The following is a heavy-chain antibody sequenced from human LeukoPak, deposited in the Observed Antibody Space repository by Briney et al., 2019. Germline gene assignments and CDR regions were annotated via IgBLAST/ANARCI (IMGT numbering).Heavy chain of an antibody. J-gene: IGHJ4*02. CDR3: ARAPIPFYYDSSAYYSDY. Sequence: EASVKVSCKTSGYTFTNFDINWVRQATGQGLEWLGWMNPYTGKTGYAQKFQGRVTFTGDTSIRTAYMEVSSLTSEDTAIYYCARAPIPFYYDSSAYYSDYWGQGTLVTVSS. V-gene: IGHV1-8*03. D-gene: IGHD6-25*01. CDR2: MNPYTGKT. CDR1: GYTFTNFD.